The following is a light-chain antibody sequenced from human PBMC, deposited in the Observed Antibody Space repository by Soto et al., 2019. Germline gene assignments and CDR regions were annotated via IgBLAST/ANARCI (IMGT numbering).Light chain of an antibody. V-gene: IGLV1-40*01. J-gene: IGLJ1*01. CDR3: SSFTSDRIYV. Sequence: QSVLTQPPSVSGAPGQRVTISCTGSSSNIGAGYDVHWYQQLPGTAPKLLIYGPSNRPSGVPDRFSASKSGLTASLTISGLQPEDEADYYCSSFTSDRIYVFGPGTKVTVL. CDR1: SSNIGAGYD. CDR2: GPS.